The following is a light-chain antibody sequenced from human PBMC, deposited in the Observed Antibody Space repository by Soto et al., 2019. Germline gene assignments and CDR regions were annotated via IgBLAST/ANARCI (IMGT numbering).Light chain of an antibody. CDR3: SSYTTISPHVV. J-gene: IGLJ2*01. CDR2: DVS. Sequence: QSALTQPASVSGSPGQSITISCTGTSSDVGGYNYVSWYQQHPGKAPKLMIYDVSNRPSGVSNRVSGSKSGNTAALTISGLQAEDETDSYCSSYTTISPHVVFGGGTKLTVL. CDR1: SSDVGGYNY. V-gene: IGLV2-14*01.